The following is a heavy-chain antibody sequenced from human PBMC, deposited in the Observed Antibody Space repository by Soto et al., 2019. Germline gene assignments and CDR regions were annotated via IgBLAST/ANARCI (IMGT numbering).Heavy chain of an antibody. CDR3: ARDVQGYSYGTFDY. CDR1: GGSISSSNW. CDR2: IYHSGST. V-gene: IGHV4-4*02. J-gene: IGHJ4*02. D-gene: IGHD5-18*01. Sequence: QVQLQESGPGLVKPSGTLSLTCAVSGGSISSSNWWSWVRQPPGKGLEWIGEIYHSGSTNYNPSLKSRVTISVDTSKNQFSLKLSSVTAADTAVYYCARDVQGYSYGTFDYWGQGTLVTVSS.